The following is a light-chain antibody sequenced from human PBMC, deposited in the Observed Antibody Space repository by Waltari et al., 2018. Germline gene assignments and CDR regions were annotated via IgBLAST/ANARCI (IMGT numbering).Light chain of an antibody. V-gene: IGLV3-27*01. J-gene: IGLJ3*02. CDR2: EDS. Sequence: SYELTQPSSVSVSPGQTAKILCSGDILAKNYARWFQQTPGQAPLLLIYEDSERPSEIPGRFSGSSSGTTVTLTITGAHVDDEADYYCFSAADNNWVFGGGTKLTVL. CDR3: FSAADNNWV. CDR1: ILAKNY.